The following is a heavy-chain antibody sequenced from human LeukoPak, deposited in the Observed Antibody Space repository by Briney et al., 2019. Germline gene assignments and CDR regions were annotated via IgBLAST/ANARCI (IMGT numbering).Heavy chain of an antibody. Sequence: GESLKISCTGSGYSFSSQWIGWVRQMPGKGLEWMGLIYPGDSDTRYSPSFQGQVTISADKSISTAYLQWSSLKASDTAMYYCARGGGVVTATPDFDYWGQGTLVTVSS. CDR1: GYSFSSQW. CDR3: ARGGGVVTATPDFDY. V-gene: IGHV5-51*01. D-gene: IGHD2-15*01. J-gene: IGHJ4*02. CDR2: IYPGDSDT.